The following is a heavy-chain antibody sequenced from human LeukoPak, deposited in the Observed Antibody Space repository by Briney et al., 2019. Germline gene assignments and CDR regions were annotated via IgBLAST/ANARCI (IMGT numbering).Heavy chain of an antibody. CDR2: ISYDGSNK. CDR1: GFTFSSYG. CDR3: TTEGSNWNDGNYYYYGMDV. D-gene: IGHD1-1*01. Sequence: GRSLRLSCAASGFTFSSYGMHWVRQAPGKGLEWVAVISYDGSNKYYADSVKGRFTISRDNSKNTLYLQMNSLKTEDTAVYYCTTEGSNWNDGNYYYYGMDVWGQGTTVTVSS. J-gene: IGHJ6*02. V-gene: IGHV3-30*03.